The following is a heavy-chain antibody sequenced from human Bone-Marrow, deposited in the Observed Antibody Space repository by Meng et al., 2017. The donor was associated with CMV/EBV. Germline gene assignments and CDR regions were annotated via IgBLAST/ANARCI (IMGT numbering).Heavy chain of an antibody. CDR2: SNAGNGNT. D-gene: IGHD1-26*01. J-gene: IGHJ6*02. CDR3: ARDSKNRVFLGAPGQGPRFYYGMDV. Sequence: ASAKVSCKASGYTFTSYAMHWVRQAPGQRLEWMGWSNAGNGNTKYSQEFQGRVTITRDTSASTVYMELSSLRSEDTAVYYCARDSKNRVFLGAPGQGPRFYYGMDVWGQGTTVTVSS. CDR1: GYTFTSYA. V-gene: IGHV1-3*02.